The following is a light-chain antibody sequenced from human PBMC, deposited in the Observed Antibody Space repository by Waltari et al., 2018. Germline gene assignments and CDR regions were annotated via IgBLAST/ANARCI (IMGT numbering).Light chain of an antibody. CDR1: QSISNW. CDR2: KAS. J-gene: IGKJ1*01. Sequence: DIQMTQSPSTLSASVGDRVTITCRANQSISNWLVWYQQKPGKAPKLLIYKASTLETGVPSRLSGSGSGTEFTLTISNLQPDDFATYYCKQYNYYWTFGQGTKVEI. V-gene: IGKV1-5*03. CDR3: KQYNYYWT.